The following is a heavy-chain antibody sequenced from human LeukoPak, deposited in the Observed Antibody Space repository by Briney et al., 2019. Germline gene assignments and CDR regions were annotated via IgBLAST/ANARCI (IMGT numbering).Heavy chain of an antibody. V-gene: IGHV4-34*01. D-gene: IGHD3-16*01. CDR3: ARVWPSSGGANAFDI. Sequence: SETLSLTCAVYGGSFSGYYWSWIRQPPGKGLEWIGEINHSGSTNYNPSLKSRVTISVDTSKSQFSLKLSSVTAADTAVYYCARVWPSSGGANAFDIWGQGTMVTVSS. CDR2: INHSGST. CDR1: GGSFSGYY. J-gene: IGHJ3*02.